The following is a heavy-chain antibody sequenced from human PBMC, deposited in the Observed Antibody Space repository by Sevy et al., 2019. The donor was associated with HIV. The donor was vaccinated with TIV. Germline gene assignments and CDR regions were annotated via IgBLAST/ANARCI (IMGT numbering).Heavy chain of an antibody. CDR1: GFTVGSNY. V-gene: IGHV3-53*01. J-gene: IGHJ3*02. CDR2: IYSGVTT. D-gene: IGHD3-22*01. Sequence: GGSLRLSCAASGFTVGSNYMSWVRQAPGKGLEWVSIIYSGVTTSYADSVKGRFTISRDNSKNTLYLQMNSLRAEDTAVYYCARGSTYYYDDSGYSTRGDAFDIWGQGTMVTVSS. CDR3: ARGSTYYYDDSGYSTRGDAFDI.